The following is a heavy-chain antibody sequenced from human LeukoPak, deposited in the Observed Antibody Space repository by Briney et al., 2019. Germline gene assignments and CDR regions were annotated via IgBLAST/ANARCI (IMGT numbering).Heavy chain of an antibody. CDR2: INHSGST. CDR1: GGSISSYY. Sequence: SETLSLTCTVSGGSISSYYWSWIRQPPGKGLEWIGEINHSGSTNYNPSLKSRVTISVDTSKNQFSLKLSSVTAADTAVYYCARHKGVTYYGSGSYRFYYYMDVWGKGTTVTISS. CDR3: ARHKGVTYYGSGSYRFYYYMDV. V-gene: IGHV4-34*01. J-gene: IGHJ6*03. D-gene: IGHD3-10*01.